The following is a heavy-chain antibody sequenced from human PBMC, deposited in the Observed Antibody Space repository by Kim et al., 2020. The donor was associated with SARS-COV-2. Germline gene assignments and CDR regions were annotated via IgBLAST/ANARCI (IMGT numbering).Heavy chain of an antibody. CDR1: GFSVRSFY. CDR2: IYVDGNT. CDR3: ARDHVDGYWA. J-gene: IGHJ4*02. D-gene: IGHD5-18*01. V-gene: IGHV3-66*01. Sequence: GGSLRLSCAASGFSVRSFYMSWVRQAPGEGLEWLSVIYVDGNTHYADSVRGRFTISRDNSENIVYLQLNTLRVEDTAAYYCARDHVDGYWAWGQGTLVTV.